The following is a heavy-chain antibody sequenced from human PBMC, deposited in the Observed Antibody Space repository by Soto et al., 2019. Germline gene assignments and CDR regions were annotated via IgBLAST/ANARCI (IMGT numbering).Heavy chain of an antibody. CDR1: GGTFRTSA. CDR3: ARDPSYYGMDV. CDR2: INAGNGNT. V-gene: IGHV1-3*01. Sequence: GASVKVSCKTSGGTFRTSAISWVRQAPGQRLEWMGWINAGNGNTKYSQKFQGRVTITRDTSASTAYMELSSLRSEDTAVYYCARDPSYYGMDVWGQGTTVTVSS. J-gene: IGHJ6*02.